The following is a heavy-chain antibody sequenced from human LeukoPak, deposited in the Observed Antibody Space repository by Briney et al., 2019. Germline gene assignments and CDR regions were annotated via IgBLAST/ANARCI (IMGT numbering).Heavy chain of an antibody. J-gene: IGHJ4*02. V-gene: IGHV3-7*01. CDR1: GFTFSNYW. Sequence: GGSLRLSCAASGFTFSNYWMNWVRQAPGKGLEWVANIKEDGSEKYYVDSVKVRFTISRDNAKNSLYLQMKSLRADDTAVYYCARDRLRLGELPILNKKNNYFDYWGQGTLVTVSS. CDR3: ARDRLRLGELPILNKKNNYFDY. D-gene: IGHD3-16*01. CDR2: IKEDGSEK.